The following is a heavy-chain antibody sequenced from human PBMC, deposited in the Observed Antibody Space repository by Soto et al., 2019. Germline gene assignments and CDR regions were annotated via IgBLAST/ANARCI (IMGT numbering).Heavy chain of an antibody. CDR2: ISAYNGNT. CDR3: ARDSGNYYDSSGYSKVWFDP. J-gene: IGHJ5*02. D-gene: IGHD3-22*01. V-gene: IGHV1-18*01. CDR1: GYTFTSYG. Sequence: ASVKVSCKASGYTFTSYGIGWVRQAPGQGLEWMGWISAYNGNTNYAQKLQGRVTMTTDTSTSTAYMELRSLRSDDTAVYYCARDSGNYYDSSGYSKVWFDPWGQGTLVTVSS.